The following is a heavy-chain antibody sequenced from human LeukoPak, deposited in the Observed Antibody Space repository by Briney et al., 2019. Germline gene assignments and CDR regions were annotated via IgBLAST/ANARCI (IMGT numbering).Heavy chain of an antibody. J-gene: IGHJ4*02. V-gene: IGHV4-39*07. CDR1: PGSIGGHGYY. CDR3: ARGFRGPRSYYPELDF. D-gene: IGHD3-10*01. CDR2: IHVTGTT. Sequence: SETLSLTCTVSPGSIGGHGYYWAYLRQPPGKGLEWIGTIHVTGTTHFNPSLMGRVTISIDSSKNQFSLKLGSVTAADTAMYYCARGFRGPRSYYPELDFWGQGTLVTVSS.